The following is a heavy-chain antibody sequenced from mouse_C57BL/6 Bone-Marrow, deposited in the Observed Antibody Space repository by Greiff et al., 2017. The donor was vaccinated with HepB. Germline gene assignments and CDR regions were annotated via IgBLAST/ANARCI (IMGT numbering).Heavy chain of an antibody. V-gene: IGHV1-64*01. D-gene: IGHD2-1*01. CDR1: GYTFTSYW. CDR3: ARVYDGNYGFAD. J-gene: IGHJ3*01. CDR2: IHPNSGST. Sequence: VQLQQPGAELVKPGASVKLSCKASGYTFTSYWMHWVKQRPGQGLEWIGMIHPNSGSTNYNEKFKSKATLTVDKSSSTAYMQLSSLTSEDSAVYYCARVYDGNYGFADWGQGTLVTVSA.